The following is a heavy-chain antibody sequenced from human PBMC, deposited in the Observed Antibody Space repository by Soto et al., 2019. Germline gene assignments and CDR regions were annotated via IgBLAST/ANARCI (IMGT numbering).Heavy chain of an antibody. Sequence: GASVKVSCKASGYTFTYYAIHWVRQAPGQRLEWMGWINAGNGNTKYSQKFQGRVTITRDTSASTAYMELSSLRSEDTAVYYCARGDYYDIHDYWGQGTLVTVSS. D-gene: IGHD3-22*01. CDR2: INAGNGNT. CDR1: GYTFTYYA. CDR3: ARGDYYDIHDY. J-gene: IGHJ4*02. V-gene: IGHV1-3*01.